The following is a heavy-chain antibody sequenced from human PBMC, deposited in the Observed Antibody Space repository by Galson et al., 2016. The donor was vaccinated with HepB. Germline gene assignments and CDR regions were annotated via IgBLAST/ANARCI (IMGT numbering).Heavy chain of an antibody. CDR3: ARDAYGSGSRSYYYGMDV. D-gene: IGHD3-10*01. Sequence: LRPSCAASGFTFSNYALHWVRQAPGRGLEWVTLISHDGSNKHYADSVKCRFTISRDNSKNTLYLQMNSLGREDTAVYYCARDAYGSGSRSYYYGMDVWGQGTTVTVSS. J-gene: IGHJ6*02. V-gene: IGHV3-30-3*01. CDR1: GFTFSNYA. CDR2: ISHDGSNK.